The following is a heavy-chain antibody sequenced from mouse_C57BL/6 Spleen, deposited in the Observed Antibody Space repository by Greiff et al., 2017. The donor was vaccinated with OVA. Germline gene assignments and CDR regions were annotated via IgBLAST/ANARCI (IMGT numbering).Heavy chain of an antibody. D-gene: IGHD2-4*01. CDR1: GFTFSSYG. V-gene: IGHV5-6*02. CDR3: ARHEDDYDYAMDY. Sequence: DVMLVESGGDLVKPGGSLKLSCAASGFTFSSYGLSWVRQTPDKRLEWVATISSGGSYTYYPDSVKGRFTISRDNAKNTLYLQMSSLKSEDTAMYYCARHEDDYDYAMDYWGQGTSVTVSS. J-gene: IGHJ4*01. CDR2: ISSGGSYT.